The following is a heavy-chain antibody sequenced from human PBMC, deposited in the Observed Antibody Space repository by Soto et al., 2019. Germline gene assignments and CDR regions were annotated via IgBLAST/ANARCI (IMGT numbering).Heavy chain of an antibody. D-gene: IGHD2-15*01. J-gene: IGHJ3*02. CDR2: IYYSGST. Sequence: SETLSLTCTVSGGSISSSSYYWGWIRQPPGKGLEWIGSIYYSGSTYYNPSLKSRVTISVDTSKNQFSLKLSSVTAADTAVYYCARLAQDIVVVVAVTDAFDIWGQGTMVTVSS. CDR1: GGSISSSSYY. V-gene: IGHV4-39*01. CDR3: ARLAQDIVVVVAVTDAFDI.